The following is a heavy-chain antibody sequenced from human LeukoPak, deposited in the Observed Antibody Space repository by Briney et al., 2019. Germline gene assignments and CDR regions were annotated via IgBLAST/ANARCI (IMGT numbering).Heavy chain of an antibody. CDR3: AKDREVTMVFNFDY. CDR2: ISGSGGST. D-gene: IGHD4/OR15-4a*01. CDR1: GFAFSNYV. J-gene: IGHJ4*02. Sequence: GGSLRLSCAASGFAFSNYVMSWVRQAPGKGLEWVSGISGSGGSTYYADSVKGRFTISRDNSQSTLYLQMSSLRAEDTAVYYCAKDREVTMVFNFDYWGQGSLVTVSS. V-gene: IGHV3-23*01.